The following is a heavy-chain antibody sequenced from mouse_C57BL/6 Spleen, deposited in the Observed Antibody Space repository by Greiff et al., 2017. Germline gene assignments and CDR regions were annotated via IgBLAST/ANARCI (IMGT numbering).Heavy chain of an antibody. J-gene: IGHJ4*01. V-gene: IGHV1-85*01. Sequence: QVQLQQSGPELVKPGASVKLSCKASGYTFTSYDINWVKQRPGQGLEWIGWIYPRDGSTKYNEKFKGKATLTVDTSSSTAYMELHSLTSEDSAVYFCASGGGYYGSSYIYYYARDYWGQGTSVTVSS. CDR2: IYPRDGST. D-gene: IGHD1-1*01. CDR3: ASGGGYYGSSYIYYYARDY. CDR1: GYTFTSYD.